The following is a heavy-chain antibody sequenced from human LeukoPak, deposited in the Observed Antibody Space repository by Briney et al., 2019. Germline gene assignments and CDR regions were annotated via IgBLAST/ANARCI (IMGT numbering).Heavy chain of an antibody. J-gene: IGHJ5*02. CDR2: IREERGQE. CDR1: GLTVSNHW. D-gene: IGHD5-18*01. Sequence: GGSLRLSCVASGLTVSNHWMSWVRQAPGKGLEWVANIREERGQEYYVDSVKGRFTISKNSAKNPLYLQMNTLRVEDTAMYYCASLDTAKQPLANHWGQGTLVTVSS. CDR3: ASLDTAKQPLANH. V-gene: IGHV3-7*03.